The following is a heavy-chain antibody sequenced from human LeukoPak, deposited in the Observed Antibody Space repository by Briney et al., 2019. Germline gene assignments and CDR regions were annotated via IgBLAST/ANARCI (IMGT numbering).Heavy chain of an antibody. V-gene: IGHV4-34*01. CDR2: INHSGST. J-gene: IGHJ5*02. Sequence: SETLSLTCAVYGGSFSGYYWSWIRQPPGKGLEWIGEINHSGSTNYNPSLKSRVTISVDTSKNQFSLKLSSVTAADTAVYYSARGSRRPLYYYGSGSSGHWFDPWGQGTLVTVSS. D-gene: IGHD3-10*01. CDR1: GGSFSGYY. CDR3: ARGSRRPLYYYGSGSSGHWFDP.